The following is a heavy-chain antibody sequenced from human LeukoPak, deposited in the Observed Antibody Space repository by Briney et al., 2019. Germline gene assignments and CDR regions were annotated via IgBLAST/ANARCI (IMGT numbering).Heavy chain of an antibody. J-gene: IGHJ4*02. CDR2: ISYDGSNK. CDR3: AKAPMIVVVPDY. Sequence: PGRSLRLSCAASGFTFSSYAMHWVRQAPGKGLEWVAVISYDGSNKYYADSVKGRFTISRDNSKNTLYLQMNSLRAEDTAVYYCAKAPMIVVVPDYWGQGTLVTVSS. V-gene: IGHV3-30-3*01. CDR1: GFTFSSYA. D-gene: IGHD3-22*01.